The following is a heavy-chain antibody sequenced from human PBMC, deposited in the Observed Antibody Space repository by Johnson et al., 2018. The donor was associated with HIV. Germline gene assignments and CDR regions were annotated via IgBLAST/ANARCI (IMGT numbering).Heavy chain of an antibody. CDR1: GFTFSSYW. D-gene: IGHD4-23*01. Sequence: VQLVESGGGLVQPGGSLRLSCAVSGFTFSSYWMSWVRQAPGRGLEWVANIKQDGGERYYVDSVKGRFTIYRDNAKHSLYLQMNSLRAEDTAVYYCARAGYGGNYAFDIWGQGTMVTVSS. CDR3: ARAGYGGNYAFDI. J-gene: IGHJ3*02. V-gene: IGHV3-7*05. CDR2: IKQDGGER.